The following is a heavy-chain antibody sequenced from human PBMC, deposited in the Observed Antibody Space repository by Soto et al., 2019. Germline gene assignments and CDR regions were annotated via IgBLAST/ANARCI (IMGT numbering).Heavy chain of an antibody. V-gene: IGHV1-3*01. CDR1: GGTFSSYA. Sequence: ASVKVSCKASGGTFSSYAISWLRQAPGQRLEWMGWINAGNGNTKYSQKFQGRVTITRDTSASTAYMELSSLRSEDTAVYYCARGPRGDYDWFDPWGQGTLVTVSS. D-gene: IGHD4-17*01. CDR3: ARGPRGDYDWFDP. J-gene: IGHJ5*02. CDR2: INAGNGNT.